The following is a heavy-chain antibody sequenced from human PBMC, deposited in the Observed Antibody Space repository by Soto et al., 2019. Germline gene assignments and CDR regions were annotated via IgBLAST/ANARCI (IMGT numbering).Heavy chain of an antibody. J-gene: IGHJ6*02. CDR2: IYGDDNK. CDR1: GFSLSTSAVG. Sequence: QITLKESGPTLVKPTQTLTLTCTFSGFSLSTSAVGVGWIRQPPGKALEWLALIYGDDNKRYSPSLKSRLTITKDTFKNQVVFTMTNMDPEDTATYYCAHRRDYGRMDVWGQGTTVTVSS. V-gene: IGHV2-5*02. D-gene: IGHD3-16*01. CDR3: AHRRDYGRMDV.